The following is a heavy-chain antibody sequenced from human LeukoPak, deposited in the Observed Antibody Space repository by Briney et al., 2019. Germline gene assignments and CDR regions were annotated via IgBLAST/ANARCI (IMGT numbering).Heavy chain of an antibody. V-gene: IGHV4-34*12. Sequence: SETLSLTCAVYGYSLTNHYWIWIRQPPGKGLEWIGEILHTGHTNYNPSLRSRVTITLDTSNYRFFLNLTSATAADTAVYYCARGPAAVHPWGQGTLVTVSS. CDR1: GYSLTNHY. CDR3: ARGPAAVHP. D-gene: IGHD6-13*01. CDR2: ILHTGHT. J-gene: IGHJ5*02.